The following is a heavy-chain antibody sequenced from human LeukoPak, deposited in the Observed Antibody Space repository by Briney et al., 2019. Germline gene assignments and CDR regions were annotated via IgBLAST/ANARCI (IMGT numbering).Heavy chain of an antibody. CDR1: GFTFSSYA. Sequence: GGSLRLSCAASGFTFSSYAMSWVRQAPGKGLEWVSAISGSGGSTYYADSVKGRFTISRDNAKNTLYMQMNSLRAEDTAVYYCAKSRKYYYDHWGQGTLVTVSS. V-gene: IGHV3-23*01. J-gene: IGHJ4*02. CDR2: ISGSGGST. D-gene: IGHD6-6*01. CDR3: AKSRKYYYDH.